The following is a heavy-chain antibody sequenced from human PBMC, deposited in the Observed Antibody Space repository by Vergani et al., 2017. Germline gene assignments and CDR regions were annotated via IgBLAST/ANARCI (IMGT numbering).Heavy chain of an antibody. CDR1: GFTFSSYS. V-gene: IGHV3-23*04. CDR3: AKGAEGYETTVFFCDY. D-gene: IGHD1-7*01. J-gene: IGHJ4*02. CDR2: ISGSGGST. Sequence: EVQLVESGGGLVQPGGSLRLSCAASGFTFSSYSMNWVRQAPGKGLEWVSAISGSGGSTYYADSVKGRFTISRDNSKNTLYLQMNSLRAEDTAVYYCAKGAEGYETTVFFCDYWGQGTLVTVSS.